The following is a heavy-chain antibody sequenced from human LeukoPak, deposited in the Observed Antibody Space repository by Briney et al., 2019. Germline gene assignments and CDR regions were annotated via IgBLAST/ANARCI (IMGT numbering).Heavy chain of an antibody. V-gene: IGHV3-30*02. Sequence: GGSLRLSCAASGFSFSSYAMHWVRQAPGKGLEWVAFIQYDGSNKYNADSMKGRFTISRDNSKNTLDLQMNSLRAEDTAVYYCAKGTGRVYYYYMDVWGKGTTVTISS. CDR1: GFSFSSYA. CDR2: IQYDGSNK. J-gene: IGHJ6*03. D-gene: IGHD3/OR15-3a*01. CDR3: AKGTGRVYYYYMDV.